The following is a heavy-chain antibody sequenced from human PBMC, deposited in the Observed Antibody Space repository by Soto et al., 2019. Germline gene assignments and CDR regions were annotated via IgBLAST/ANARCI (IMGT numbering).Heavy chain of an antibody. CDR2: ISYDGSNT. J-gene: IGHJ4*02. V-gene: IGHV3-30-3*01. CDR3: ARDQGRSITCQLDY. CDR1: GFTFSTYA. Sequence: GGSLRLSCAVSGFTFSTYAMNWVRQAPGKGLEWVAVISYDGSNTYYADSVKGRFTISRDNMLYLQMNSLRAEDTGVYDCARDQGRSITCQLDYWGQGTLVTVSS. D-gene: IGHD2-2*01.